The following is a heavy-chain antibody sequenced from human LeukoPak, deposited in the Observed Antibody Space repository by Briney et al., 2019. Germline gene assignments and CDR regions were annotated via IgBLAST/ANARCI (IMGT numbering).Heavy chain of an antibody. V-gene: IGHV1-69*05. D-gene: IGHD3-16*01. CDR1: GGTFSSYA. CDR3: ARGHAGGYYYYMDV. CDR2: IIPICGTA. J-gene: IGHJ6*03. Sequence: ASVKVSCKASGGTFSSYAISWVRQAPGQGLEWMGGIIPICGTANYAQKFQGRVTITTDESTSTAYLELSSLRSEDTAVYYCARGHAGGYYYYMDVWGKGTTVTVSS.